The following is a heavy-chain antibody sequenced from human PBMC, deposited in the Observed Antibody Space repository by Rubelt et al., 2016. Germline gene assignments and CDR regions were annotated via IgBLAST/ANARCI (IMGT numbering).Heavy chain of an antibody. V-gene: IGHV3-66*03. D-gene: IGHD3-3*01. CDR3: ARDPRPYYDFWSGYYYGMDV. Sequence: EVQLVESGGGLIQPGGSLRLSCAASGFTVSSNYMSWVRQAPGKGLEWVSVIYSGGSTYYADSVKGRFTISRDNSKNTVDLQMNSLRAEDTAVYYCARDPRPYYDFWSGYYYGMDVWGQGTTVTVSS. CDR1: GFTVSSNY. CDR2: IYSGGST. J-gene: IGHJ6*02.